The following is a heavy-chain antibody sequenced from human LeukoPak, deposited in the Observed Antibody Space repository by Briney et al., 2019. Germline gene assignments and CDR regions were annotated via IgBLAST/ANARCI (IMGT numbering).Heavy chain of an antibody. Sequence: ASVKVSCKASGYTFTSYYMHWVRQAPGQGLEWMGIINPSGGSTSYAQKFQGRVTMTRDTSTSTVYMELSSLRSEDTAVHYCASGYNYYDSSGYYLNWFDPWGQGTLVTVSS. J-gene: IGHJ5*02. V-gene: IGHV1-46*01. CDR1: GYTFTSYY. CDR2: INPSGGST. D-gene: IGHD3-22*01. CDR3: ASGYNYYDSSGYYLNWFDP.